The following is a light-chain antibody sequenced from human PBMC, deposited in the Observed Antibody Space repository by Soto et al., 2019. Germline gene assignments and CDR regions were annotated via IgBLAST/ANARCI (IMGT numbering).Light chain of an antibody. Sequence: EIVLTQSPGTLSLSPGERATLSCRASQSVSNTYLAWYQQKPGRAPRLLIYGASSRATDIPDRFSGSGSGTDVTLTISTPEPEDFAVYYCQQYSASPPRYTFGQGTNLEIK. CDR1: QSVSNTY. CDR2: GAS. CDR3: QQYSASPPRYT. V-gene: IGKV3-20*01. J-gene: IGKJ2*01.